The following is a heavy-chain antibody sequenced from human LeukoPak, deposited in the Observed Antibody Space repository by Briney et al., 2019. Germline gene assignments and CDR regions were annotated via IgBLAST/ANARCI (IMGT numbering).Heavy chain of an antibody. CDR1: GFTFSSYA. D-gene: IGHD6-6*01. CDR3: AQTYGSSFDS. J-gene: IGHJ4*02. Sequence: PGGSLRLSCAASGFTFSSYAMSWVRQAPGKGLEWVASLSSSGGSTYYADSVKGRFTISRVNSKNTLYLQMNSLRAEDTAGYYCAQTYGSSFDSWGQGTLVTVSS. CDR2: LSSSGGST. V-gene: IGHV3-23*01.